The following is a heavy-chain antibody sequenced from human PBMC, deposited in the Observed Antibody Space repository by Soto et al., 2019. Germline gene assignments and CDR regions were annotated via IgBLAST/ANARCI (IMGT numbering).Heavy chain of an antibody. CDR3: ARDRGYCSGRSCYSYGMDV. CDR2: ISSSSSYI. Sequence: GGSLRLSCAASGFTFSSYSMNWVRQAPGKGLEWVSSISSSSSYIYYADSVKGRFTISRDNAKNSLYLQMNSLRAEDTAVYYCARDRGYCSGRSCYSYGMDVWGQGTTVTVYS. D-gene: IGHD2-15*01. V-gene: IGHV3-21*01. CDR1: GFTFSSYS. J-gene: IGHJ6*02.